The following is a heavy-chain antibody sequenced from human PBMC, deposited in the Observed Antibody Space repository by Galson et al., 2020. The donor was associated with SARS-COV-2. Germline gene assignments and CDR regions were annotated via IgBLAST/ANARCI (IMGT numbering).Heavy chain of an antibody. CDR1: GFTFSSYG. D-gene: IGHD3-16*01. CDR2: IWYDGSNK. V-gene: IGHV3-33*01. Sequence: GESLRLSCAASGFTFSSYGMHWVRQAPGKGLEWVAVIWYDGSNKYYADSVKGRFTISRDNSKNTLYLQMNSLRAEDTAVYYGARDLAGAEPDDYWGQGPLVTVSS. J-gene: IGHJ4*02. CDR3: ARDLAGAEPDDY.